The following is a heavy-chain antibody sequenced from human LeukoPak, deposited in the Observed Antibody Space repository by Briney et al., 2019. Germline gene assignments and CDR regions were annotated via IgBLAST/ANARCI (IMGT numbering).Heavy chain of an antibody. Sequence: GGSLRLSCVASGFPFSSYWMTWVRQAPGKGLEWVANIKQDGSEKYYVDSVKGRFTISRDNAKNSLYLQMNSLRAEDTAVYYCARDPGEDYWGQGTLVTVSS. CDR2: IKQDGSEK. CDR1: GFPFSSYW. V-gene: IGHV3-7*03. J-gene: IGHJ4*02. D-gene: IGHD3-16*01. CDR3: ARDPGEDY.